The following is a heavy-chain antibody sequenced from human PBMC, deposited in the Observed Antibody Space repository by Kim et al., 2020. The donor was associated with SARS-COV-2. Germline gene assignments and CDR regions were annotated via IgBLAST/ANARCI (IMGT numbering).Heavy chain of an antibody. Sequence: ASVKVSCKASGYIFTSIAMHWVRQAPGQGLEWMGWMNTNTGNPTYAQGFTGRFVFSVHTSVSTAYLQISSLRTEDTAVYYFVTRYSTSYFDLWRRGTLVTVPS. CDR2: MNTNTGNP. CDR1: GYIFTSIA. J-gene: IGHJ2*01. D-gene: IGHD6-13*01. CDR3: VTRYSTSYFDL. V-gene: IGHV7-4-1*02.